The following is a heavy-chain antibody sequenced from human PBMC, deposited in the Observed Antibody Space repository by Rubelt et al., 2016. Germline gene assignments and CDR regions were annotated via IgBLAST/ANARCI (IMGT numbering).Heavy chain of an antibody. CDR2: IYYSGST. V-gene: IGHV4-59*12. D-gene: IGHD5/OR15-5a*01. J-gene: IGHJ6*02. CDR1: GGSISSYY. Sequence: QVQLQESGPGLVKPSETLSLTCTVSGGSISSYYWSWIRQPPGKGLEWIGYIYYSGSTNYNPSLKSRFTISVDTSKNQFSLKLSSVTAADTAVYYCARVVSGVLHYYYGVDVWGQGTTVTVSS. CDR3: ARVVSGVLHYYYGVDV.